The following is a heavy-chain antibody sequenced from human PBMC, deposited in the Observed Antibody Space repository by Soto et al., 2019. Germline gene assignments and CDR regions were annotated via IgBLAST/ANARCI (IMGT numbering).Heavy chain of an antibody. V-gene: IGHV4-59*12. CDR1: GGSISNYY. Sequence: SETLSLTCTVSGGSISNYYWNWIRQSPGKGLEWIGYIYSSGSTHYNPSLQNRVTISIDTSKNQFSLKLSSVTAADTAVYYCARGRHSSSWYRYCDYWGQGTLVTVSS. CDR3: ARGRHSSSWYRYCDY. J-gene: IGHJ4*02. CDR2: IYSSGST. D-gene: IGHD6-13*01.